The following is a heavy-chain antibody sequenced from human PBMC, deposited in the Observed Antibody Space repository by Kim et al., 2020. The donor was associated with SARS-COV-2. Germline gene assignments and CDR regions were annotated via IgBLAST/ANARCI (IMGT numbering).Heavy chain of an antibody. CDR3: ARENYDILTGS. V-gene: IGHV4-39*01. D-gene: IGHD3-9*01. J-gene: IGHJ5*02. Sequence: PSLKSRVTISVDTSKNQFSLKLGSVTAADTAVYYCARENYDILTGSWGQGTLVTVSS.